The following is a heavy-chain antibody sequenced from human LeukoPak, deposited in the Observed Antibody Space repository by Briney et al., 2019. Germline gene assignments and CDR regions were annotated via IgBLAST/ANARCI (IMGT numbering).Heavy chain of an antibody. D-gene: IGHD3-22*01. Sequence: ASETLSLTCAVSGGSISSSNWWSWVRQPPGKGLEWIGEIYHSGSTNYNPSLKSRVTISVDKSKNQFSLKLSSVTAADTAVYYCARGGTYYYDSSGLFDYWGQGTPVTVSS. CDR2: IYHSGST. CDR3: ARGGTYYYDSSGLFDY. J-gene: IGHJ4*02. CDR1: GGSISSSNW. V-gene: IGHV4-4*02.